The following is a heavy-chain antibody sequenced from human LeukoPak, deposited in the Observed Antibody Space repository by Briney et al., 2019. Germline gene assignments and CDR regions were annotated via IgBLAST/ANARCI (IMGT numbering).Heavy chain of an antibody. D-gene: IGHD1-26*01. CDR3: ARGAKPHYYYYGMDV. CDR1: GFTFSSYW. V-gene: IGHV3-74*01. CDR2: INSDGSST. Sequence: GGSLRLSCAASGFTFSSYWMHWVRQAPGKGLVWVSRINSDGSSTSYADSVKGRFTISRDNAKNSLYLQMNSLRAEDTAVYYCARGAKPHYYYYGMDVWGQGTTVTVSS. J-gene: IGHJ6*02.